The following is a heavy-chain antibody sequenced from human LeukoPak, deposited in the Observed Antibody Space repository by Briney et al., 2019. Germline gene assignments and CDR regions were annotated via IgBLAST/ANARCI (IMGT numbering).Heavy chain of an antibody. V-gene: IGHV1-69*05. J-gene: IGHJ5*01. CDR2: IIPIFGTA. CDR1: GGTFSSYA. CDR3: ARVAFDSSGLLFVFDC. Sequence: AVKVSYKASGGTFSSYAISWVRQAPGQGLEWMGGIIPIFGTANYAQKFQGRVTITTDESTSTAYMELSSLRAEDTAVYYCARVAFDSSGLLFVFDCWGQGALVSV. D-gene: IGHD3-22*01.